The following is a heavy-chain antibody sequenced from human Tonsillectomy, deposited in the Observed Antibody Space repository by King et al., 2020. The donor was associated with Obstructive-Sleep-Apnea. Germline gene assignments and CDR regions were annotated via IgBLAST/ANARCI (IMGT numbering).Heavy chain of an antibody. J-gene: IGHJ4*02. CDR2: ISWNSGRK. Sequence: VQLVESGGGLVQPGRPLRLSCAVSGFTFDDYAMHWVRQAPGKGLEWGSGISWNSGRKGYADSVKGRVTISRDNAKNSLYLQMNSLRAEDTAWYYCAKDKFGDYYGSGSYGVDYWGQGTLVTVSP. V-gene: IGHV3-9*01. CDR1: GFTFDDYA. D-gene: IGHD3-10*01. CDR3: AKDKFGDYYGSGSYGVDY.